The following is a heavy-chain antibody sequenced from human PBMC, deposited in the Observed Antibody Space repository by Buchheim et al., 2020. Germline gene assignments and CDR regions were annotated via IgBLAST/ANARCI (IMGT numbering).Heavy chain of an antibody. J-gene: IGHJ6*02. V-gene: IGHV3-7*01. CDR1: GFTFSDYW. CDR3: ARGHYGMSV. Sequence: EVQLVESGGGLVQPGGSLRLSCAASGFTFSDYWMTWVRQAPGKGLEWVASIKPDGSEKYYVDSVKGRFTIARDNSKNSLSLQMNSLGAEDTSVYSCARGHYGMSVWGQGT. CDR2: IKPDGSEK.